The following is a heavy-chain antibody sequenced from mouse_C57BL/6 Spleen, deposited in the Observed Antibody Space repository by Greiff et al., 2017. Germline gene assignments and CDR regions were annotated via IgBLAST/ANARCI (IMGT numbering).Heavy chain of an antibody. CDR1: GFTFRDYY. V-gene: IGHV5-16*01. CDR3: ARDDGYFAWFAY. J-gene: IGHJ3*01. Sequence: EVQLVESEGGLVQPGSSMKLSCTASGFTFRDYYMAWVRQVPEKGLEWVANINYDGSSTYYLDSLKSRFIISRDNAKNILYLQMSSLKSEDTATYYCARDDGYFAWFAYWGQGTLVTVSA. CDR2: INYDGSST. D-gene: IGHD2-3*01.